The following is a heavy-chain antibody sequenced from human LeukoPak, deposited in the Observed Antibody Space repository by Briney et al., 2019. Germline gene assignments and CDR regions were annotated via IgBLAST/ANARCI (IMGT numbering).Heavy chain of an antibody. CDR1: GFTFSSYA. CDR3: ARLEGRITMVRGASGFDY. J-gene: IGHJ4*02. Sequence: PGGSLRLSCAASGFTFSSYAMSWVRQAPGKGLEWVSAISGSGGSTYYADSVKGRFTISRDNAKNSLYLQMNSLRAEDTAVYYCARLEGRITMVRGASGFDYWGQGTLVTVSS. D-gene: IGHD3-10*01. V-gene: IGHV3-23*01. CDR2: ISGSGGST.